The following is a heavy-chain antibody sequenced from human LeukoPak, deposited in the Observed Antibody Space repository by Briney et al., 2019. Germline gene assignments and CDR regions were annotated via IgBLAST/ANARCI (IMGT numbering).Heavy chain of an antibody. CDR2: TRNKADSYTT. J-gene: IGHJ4*02. V-gene: IGHV3-72*01. CDR1: GLAFSDHY. D-gene: IGHD5-24*01. Sequence: GGSLRLSCAASGLAFSDHYMDWVRQAPGKGLEWVGRTRNKADSYTTDYAASVKGRFTISRDDSKNSLFLQMNSLRTEDMAVYYCARDTRDGIDYWGQGTLVTVSS. CDR3: ARDTRDGIDY.